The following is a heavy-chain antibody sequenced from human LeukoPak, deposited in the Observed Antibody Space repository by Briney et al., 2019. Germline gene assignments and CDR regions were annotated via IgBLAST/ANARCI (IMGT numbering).Heavy chain of an antibody. CDR1: GFTFDDYA. V-gene: IGHV3-43D*03. J-gene: IGHJ4*02. CDR3: AKDGEGYCSSTSCYLLDY. Sequence: PGGPLRLSCAASGFTFDDYAMHWVRHAPGKGLEWVSLISWDGGSTYYADSVKGRFTISRDNSKNSLYLQMNSLRAEDTALYYCAKDGEGYCSSTSCYLLDYWGQGTLVTVSS. D-gene: IGHD2-2*01. CDR2: ISWDGGST.